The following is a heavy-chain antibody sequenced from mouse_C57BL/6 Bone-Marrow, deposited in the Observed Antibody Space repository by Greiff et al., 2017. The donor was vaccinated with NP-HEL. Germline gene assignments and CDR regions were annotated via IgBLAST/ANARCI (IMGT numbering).Heavy chain of an antibody. D-gene: IGHD1-1*01. Sequence: EVQVVESEGGLVQPGSSMKLSCTASGFTFSDYYMAWVRQVPEKGLEWVANINYDGSSTYYLDSLKSRFIISRDNAKNILYLQMSSLKSEDTATYYCARTYYGSPHYYAMDYWGQGTSVTVSS. CDR3: ARTYYGSPHYYAMDY. V-gene: IGHV5-16*01. J-gene: IGHJ4*01. CDR2: INYDGSST. CDR1: GFTFSDYY.